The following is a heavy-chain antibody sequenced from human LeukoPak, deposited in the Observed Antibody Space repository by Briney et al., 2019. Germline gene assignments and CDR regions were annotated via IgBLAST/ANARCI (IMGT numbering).Heavy chain of an antibody. D-gene: IGHD6-6*01. Sequence: GFTFXXYAMSWVRXAPGKGLEWVSAISGSGGSTYYADSVKGRFTISRDNSKNTLYLQMNSLRAEDTAVYYCAKASIAARVNWFDHWGQGTLVTVSS. CDR2: ISGSGGST. J-gene: IGHJ5*02. V-gene: IGHV3-23*01. CDR1: GFTFXXYA. CDR3: AKASIAARVNWFDH.